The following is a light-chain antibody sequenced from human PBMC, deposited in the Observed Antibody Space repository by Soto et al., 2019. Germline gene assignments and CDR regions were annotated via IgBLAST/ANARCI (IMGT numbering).Light chain of an antibody. V-gene: IGLV2-14*01. CDR1: NSDVGDYNY. CDR3: SSYTGSSTLV. J-gene: IGLJ3*02. Sequence: QSALTQPASVSGSPGQSITISCTGTNSDVGDYNYVSWYQQHPGKAPKLMIYEVSNRPSGVSNRFSGSKSGNTASLTISGLQADDEADYYCSSYTGSSTLVFGGGTKLTVL. CDR2: EVS.